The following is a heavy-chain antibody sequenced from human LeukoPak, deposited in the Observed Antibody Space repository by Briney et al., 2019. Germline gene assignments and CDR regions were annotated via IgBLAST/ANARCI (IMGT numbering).Heavy chain of an antibody. Sequence: SETLSLTCTVSGGSIDSYYWCWIRQPPGEGLQWIGYVFYSGPTNYDASLKSRVAISVRRSKNQFSLKLTSVSAADTAVYYCAGRSARYFDSWGQGTPVTVSS. V-gene: IGHV4-59*01. CDR2: VFYSGPT. CDR3: AGRSARYFDS. CDR1: GGSIDSYY. D-gene: IGHD1-26*01. J-gene: IGHJ4*02.